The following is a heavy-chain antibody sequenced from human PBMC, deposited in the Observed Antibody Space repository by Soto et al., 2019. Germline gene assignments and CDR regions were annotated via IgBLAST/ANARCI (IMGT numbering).Heavy chain of an antibody. D-gene: IGHD2-2*01. Sequence: ASVKVSCKASGYTFTSYAMHWVRQAPGQRLEWMGWINAGNGNTKYSQKFQGRVTITRDTSASTAYMELSSLRSEDTAVYYCARSGGTSWLTLYYMDVWGKGTTVTVSS. CDR3: ARSGGTSWLTLYYMDV. CDR2: INAGNGNT. V-gene: IGHV1-3*01. CDR1: GYTFTSYA. J-gene: IGHJ6*03.